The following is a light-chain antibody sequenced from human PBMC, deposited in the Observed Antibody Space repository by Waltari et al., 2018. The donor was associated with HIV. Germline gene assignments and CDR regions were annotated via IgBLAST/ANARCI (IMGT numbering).Light chain of an antibody. Sequence: SYELTQPLSVSVALGQTARINCGGNNIGSKNVHWYQQKPGQAPVLVRYRDTNRPSGIPERFSGSNSDNTATLTISRAQAGDEADYYCQVWDSSTVVFGGGTMLTVL. CDR2: RDT. V-gene: IGLV3-9*01. CDR3: QVWDSSTVV. CDR1: NIGSKN. J-gene: IGLJ2*01.